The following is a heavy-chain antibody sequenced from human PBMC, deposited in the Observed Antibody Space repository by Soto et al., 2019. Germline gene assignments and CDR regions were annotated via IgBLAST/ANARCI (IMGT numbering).Heavy chain of an antibody. CDR1: GGTFSSYT. J-gene: IGHJ6*03. V-gene: IGHV1-69*02. Sequence: QVQLVQSGAEVKKPGSSVKVSCKASGGTFSSYTISWVRQAPGQGLEWMGRIIPILGIANYAQKFQGRVTITADKSTSTAYMELSSLRSEDTAVYYCARVVVAAPYYYYMDVWGKGTTVTVSS. CDR2: IIPILGIA. CDR3: ARVVVAAPYYYYMDV. D-gene: IGHD2-15*01.